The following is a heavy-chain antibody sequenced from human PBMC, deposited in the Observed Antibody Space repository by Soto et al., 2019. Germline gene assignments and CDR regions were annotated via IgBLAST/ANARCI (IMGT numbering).Heavy chain of an antibody. CDR3: ARGPLYYGGNRYNWFYX. CDR2: IYPGDSDT. J-gene: IGHJ5*02. Sequence: GEALKITCKGSGYSVTSYWIGWVRQMPGKGLELMVIIYPGDSDTRYSPSFQGQVTISADQYIRTAYLQWSSLNSSDTAMYYCARGPLYYGGNRYNWFYXWGQGALVTVSX. CDR1: GYSVTSYW. D-gene: IGHD4-17*01. V-gene: IGHV5-51*01.